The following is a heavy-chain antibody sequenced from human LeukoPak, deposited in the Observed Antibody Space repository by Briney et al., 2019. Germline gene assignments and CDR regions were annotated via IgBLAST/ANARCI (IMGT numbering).Heavy chain of an antibody. CDR3: TRGNSLNVLLWFGESRGYYGMDV. CDR1: GGSFSGYY. V-gene: IGHV4-34*01. D-gene: IGHD3-10*01. CDR2: INHSGST. Sequence: SETLSLTCAVYGGSFSGYYWSWIRPPQGKGLEWIGEINHSGSTNYNPSLRSRVPIPVDTSKNQFSLKLSSVTAADTAVYYCTRGNSLNVLLWFGESRGYYGMDVWGQGTTVTVSS. J-gene: IGHJ6*02.